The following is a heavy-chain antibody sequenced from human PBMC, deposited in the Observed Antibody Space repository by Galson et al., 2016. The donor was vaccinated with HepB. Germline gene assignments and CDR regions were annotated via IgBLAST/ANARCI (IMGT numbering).Heavy chain of an antibody. CDR1: GFTFSSYA. V-gene: IGHV3-23*01. CDR3: AKGSDYYGWGSYPYYFDY. CDR2: ISGSETT. D-gene: IGHD3-10*01. J-gene: IGHJ4*02. Sequence: SLRLSCAASGFTFSSYAMNWVRQAPGKGLEWVSTISGSETTSYADSMKGRFTISRDSSKNTLFLQMNSLRVEDMAVYYCAKGSDYYGWGSYPYYFDYWGQGTLVTVSS.